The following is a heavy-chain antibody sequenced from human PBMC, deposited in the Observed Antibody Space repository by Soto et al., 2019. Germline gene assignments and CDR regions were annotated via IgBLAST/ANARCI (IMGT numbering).Heavy chain of an antibody. J-gene: IGHJ3*02. V-gene: IGHV3-23*01. Sequence: GGSLRLSCAASGFTFSSYAMSWVRQAPGKGLEWVSAISGSGGSTYYADSVKGRFTISRDNSKNTLYLQMNSLRAEDTAVYYCAKELYGDYAAVGAFDIWGQGTMVTVSS. CDR2: ISGSGGST. CDR3: AKELYGDYAAVGAFDI. CDR1: GFTFSSYA. D-gene: IGHD4-17*01.